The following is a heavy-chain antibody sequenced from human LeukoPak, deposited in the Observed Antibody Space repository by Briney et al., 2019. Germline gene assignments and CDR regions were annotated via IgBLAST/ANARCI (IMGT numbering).Heavy chain of an antibody. J-gene: IGHJ5*02. V-gene: IGHV1-69*05. CDR2: ITPIFGTA. Sequence: SVKVSCKASGGTFSSYAISWVRQAPGQGLEWMGGITPIFGTANYAQKFQGRVTITTDESTSTAYMELSSLRSEDTAVYYCARSVVVVAATPQLNWFDPWGQGTLVTVSS. D-gene: IGHD2-15*01. CDR3: ARSVVVVAATPQLNWFDP. CDR1: GGTFSSYA.